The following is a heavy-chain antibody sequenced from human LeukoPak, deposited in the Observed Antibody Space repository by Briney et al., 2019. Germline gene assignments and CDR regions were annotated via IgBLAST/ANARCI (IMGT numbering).Heavy chain of an antibody. CDR2: MLYDGGNK. CDR3: ARDPHDY. J-gene: IGHJ4*02. Sequence: GGSLRLSCAASGFTFSSYGMHWVRQAPGKGLEWVAVMLYDGGNKYYADSVKGRFTISRDNSKNTLYLQMNSLRAEDTAVYYCARDPHDYWGQGTLVTVSS. V-gene: IGHV3-30*03. CDR1: GFTFSSYG.